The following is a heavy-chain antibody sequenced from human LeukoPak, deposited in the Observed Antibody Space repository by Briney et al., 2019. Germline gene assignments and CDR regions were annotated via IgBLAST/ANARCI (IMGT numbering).Heavy chain of an antibody. CDR3: ARAIPSSDGITMVRAPFDY. J-gene: IGHJ4*02. CDR2: IIPIFGTA. V-gene: IGHV1-69*13. D-gene: IGHD3-10*01. Sequence: SVKVSCKASGGTFSSYAISWVRQAPGQGLEWMGGIIPIFGTANYAQKFQGRVTITADESTSTAYMELSSLRSEDTAVYYCARAIPSSDGITMVRAPFDYWGQGTLVTVSS. CDR1: GGTFSSYA.